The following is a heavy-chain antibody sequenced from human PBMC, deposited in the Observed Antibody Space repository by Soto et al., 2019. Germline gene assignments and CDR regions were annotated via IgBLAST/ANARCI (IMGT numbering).Heavy chain of an antibody. CDR3: ARAGRSSSKTVFDY. V-gene: IGHV4-59*01. D-gene: IGHD6-6*01. Sequence: SDTLSLTCTVSGGSISGYYWSWVRQPPGKGLEWVGYVSYSGSPNYNPSLKSRVTISIDTSQNQFSLKLSSVTAADTAVYYCARAGRSSSKTVFDYWGQGTLVTVSS. J-gene: IGHJ4*02. CDR1: GGSISGYY. CDR2: VSYSGSP.